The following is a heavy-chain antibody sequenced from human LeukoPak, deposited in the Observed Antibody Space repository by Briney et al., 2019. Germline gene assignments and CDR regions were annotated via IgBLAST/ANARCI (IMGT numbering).Heavy chain of an antibody. D-gene: IGHD3-10*01. CDR3: AKAGFGYGSGSYLFFDY. J-gene: IGHJ4*02. V-gene: IGHV3-23*01. CDR1: GFTFSSCA. Sequence: PGGSLRLSRAASGFTFSSCAMSWVRQAPGKGLEWVSAISGSGGSTYYADSVKGRFTISRDNSKNTLYLQMNSLRAEDTAVYYCAKAGFGYGSGSYLFFDYWGQGTLVTVSS. CDR2: ISGSGGST.